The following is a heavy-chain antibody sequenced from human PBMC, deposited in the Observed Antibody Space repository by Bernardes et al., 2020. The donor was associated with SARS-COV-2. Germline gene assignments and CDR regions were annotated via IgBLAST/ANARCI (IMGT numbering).Heavy chain of an antibody. D-gene: IGHD5-18*01. V-gene: IGHV2-5*02. CDR1: GFSLSTSGVG. Sequence: SVPTLVKPTQTLTLTCTFSGFSLSTSGVGVGWIRQPPGKALEWLALIYWDDDKRYSPSLKSRLTITKDTSKNQVVLTMTNMDPVDTATYYCAHRQGGYLAEYFQHWGQGTLVTVSS. CDR2: IYWDDDK. CDR3: AHRQGGYLAEYFQH. J-gene: IGHJ1*01.